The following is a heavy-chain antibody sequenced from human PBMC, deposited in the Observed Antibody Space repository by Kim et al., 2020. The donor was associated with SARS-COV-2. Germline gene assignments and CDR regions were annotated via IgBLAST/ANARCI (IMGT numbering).Heavy chain of an antibody. Sequence: ASVKVSCKASGYTFTSYYMHWVRQAPGKGLEWMGIINPSGGSTSYAQKFQGRVTMTRDTSTSTVYMELSSLRSEDTAVYYCARAGGDFWSGPYYLGMDVWGQGTTVTVSS. CDR1: GYTFTSYY. V-gene: IGHV1-46*01. CDR3: ARAGGDFWSGPYYLGMDV. D-gene: IGHD3-3*01. J-gene: IGHJ6*02. CDR2: INPSGGST.